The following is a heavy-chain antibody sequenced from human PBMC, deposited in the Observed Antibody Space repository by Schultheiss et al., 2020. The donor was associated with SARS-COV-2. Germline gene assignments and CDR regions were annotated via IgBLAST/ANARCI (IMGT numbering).Heavy chain of an antibody. CDR3: VKEGDEMGTS. CDR1: GFTFRNYW. CDR2: IKQDGSVE. Sequence: GGSLRLSCAASGFTFRNYWMDWVRQAPGKGLQWVANIKQDGSVEHYVDSVRGRFIISRDNAKSSLDLQMNSLRVDDTAVYYCVKEGDEMGTSWGQGTLVTVSS. V-gene: IGHV3-7*03. J-gene: IGHJ4*02. D-gene: IGHD5-24*01.